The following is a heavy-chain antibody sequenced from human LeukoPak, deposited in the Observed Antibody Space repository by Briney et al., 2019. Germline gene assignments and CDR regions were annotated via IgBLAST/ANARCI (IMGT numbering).Heavy chain of an antibody. CDR3: ARDLYGDGLMIVVAPFDY. J-gene: IGHJ4*02. D-gene: IGHD3-22*01. CDR2: IIPILGIA. V-gene: IGHV1-69*04. CDR1: GGTFSSYA. Sequence: GASVKVSCKASGGTFSSYAISWVRQAPGQGLEWMGRIIPILGIANYAQKLQGRVTMTTDTSTSTAYMELRSLRSDDTAVYYCARDLYGDGLMIVVAPFDYWGQGTLVTVSS.